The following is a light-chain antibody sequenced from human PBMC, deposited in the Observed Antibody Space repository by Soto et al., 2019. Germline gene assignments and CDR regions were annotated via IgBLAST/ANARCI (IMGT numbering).Light chain of an antibody. CDR2: EVS. Sequence: QSVLTQPASVSGSPGQSITISCTGSSSDIGAYNYVSWFQQYPGKAPKLIISEVSNRPSGVSNRFSGSKSGTAASLTISGLQTEDEADYYCSSYTSSSTPYVFGTGTKV. CDR3: SSYTSSSTPYV. V-gene: IGLV2-14*01. CDR1: SSDIGAYNY. J-gene: IGLJ1*01.